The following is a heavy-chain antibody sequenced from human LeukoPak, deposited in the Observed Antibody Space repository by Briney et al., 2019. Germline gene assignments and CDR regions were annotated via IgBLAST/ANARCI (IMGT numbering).Heavy chain of an antibody. Sequence: ASVKVSCKASGYTFTSYGISWVRQAPGQGLEWMGWISAYNGNTNYAQKLQGRVTMTTDTSTSTAYMELRSLRSDDTAVYYCARDEVWGYSSSLLSWFDPWGQGTLVTVSS. V-gene: IGHV1-18*01. CDR3: ARDEVWGYSSSLLSWFDP. D-gene: IGHD6-6*01. CDR2: ISAYNGNT. J-gene: IGHJ5*02. CDR1: GYTFTSYG.